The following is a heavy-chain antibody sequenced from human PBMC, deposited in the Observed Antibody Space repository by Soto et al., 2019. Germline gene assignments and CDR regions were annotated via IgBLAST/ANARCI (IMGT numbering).Heavy chain of an antibody. Sequence: QVQLVQSGAEVKKPGSSVKVSCKASGGTFSSYAISWVRQAPGQGLEWMGGIIPIFGTANYAQKFQGRVTMTADESTSTADMELSSLISEDTAVYYCARHVPAAGYYYGMDVWGQGTTVTVSS. J-gene: IGHJ6*02. D-gene: IGHD2-2*01. CDR3: ARHVPAAGYYYGMDV. CDR1: GGTFSSYA. CDR2: IIPIFGTA. V-gene: IGHV1-69*12.